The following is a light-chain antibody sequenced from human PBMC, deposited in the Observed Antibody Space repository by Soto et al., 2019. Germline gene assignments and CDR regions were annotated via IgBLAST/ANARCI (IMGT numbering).Light chain of an antibody. J-gene: IGKJ1*01. CDR1: QSVSSN. Sequence: EIVMTQSPATLSVSPGERATLSCRASQSVSSNLAWYQQKPGQAPRLLIYGASTRATGIPARFSGSGSGTEFHLTISSLQSEDFAIYFCQQSNNWPPDRTFGQGTKVEIK. CDR2: GAS. CDR3: QQSNNWPPDRT. V-gene: IGKV3-15*01.